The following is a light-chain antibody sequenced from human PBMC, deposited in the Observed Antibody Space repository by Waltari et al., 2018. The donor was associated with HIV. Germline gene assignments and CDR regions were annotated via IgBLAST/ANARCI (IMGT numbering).Light chain of an antibody. CDR2: QDS. V-gene: IGLV3-1*01. J-gene: IGLJ2*01. CDR3: QAWDSSTVV. Sequence: SYELTQPPSVSVSPGQTASITCLGDKLGDNYPCWYQQKPGQSPVLVIYQDSKRPSGIPERFSGSNSGNTATLTISGTQAMDEADYYCQAWDSSTVVFGGGTKLTVL. CDR1: KLGDNY.